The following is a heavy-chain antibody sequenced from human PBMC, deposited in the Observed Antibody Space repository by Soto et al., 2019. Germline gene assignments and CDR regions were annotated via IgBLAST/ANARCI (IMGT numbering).Heavy chain of an antibody. D-gene: IGHD3-3*01. CDR2: IWYDGSNK. CDR1: GFTFSSYG. Sequence: GGSLRLSCAASGFTFSSYGMHWVRQAPGKGLEWVAVIWYDGSNKYYADSVKGRFTISRDNSKNTLYLQMNSLRAEDTAVYYCAREQKLITIFGVVPDYWGQGTLVTVSS. CDR3: AREQKLITIFGVVPDY. J-gene: IGHJ4*02. V-gene: IGHV3-33*01.